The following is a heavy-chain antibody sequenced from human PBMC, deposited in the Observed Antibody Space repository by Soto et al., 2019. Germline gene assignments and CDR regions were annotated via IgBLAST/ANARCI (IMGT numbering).Heavy chain of an antibody. V-gene: IGHV4-31*03. CDR1: GGSISSGGYY. Sequence: QVQLQESGPGLVKPSQTLSLTCTVSGGSISSGGYYWSWIRQHPGKGLEWIGYIYYSGSTYYNPSLKSRVTILVATCKNQFSLKLSSVTAADTSVYYCARNQMTTEEGYFELWGRGTLVTVSS. D-gene: IGHD4-17*01. CDR2: IYYSGST. CDR3: ARNQMTTEEGYFEL. J-gene: IGHJ2*01.